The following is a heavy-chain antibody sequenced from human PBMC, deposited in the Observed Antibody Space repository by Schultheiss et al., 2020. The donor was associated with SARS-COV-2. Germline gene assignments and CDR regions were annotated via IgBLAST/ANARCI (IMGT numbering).Heavy chain of an antibody. D-gene: IGHD3-10*01. J-gene: IGHJ6*02. V-gene: IGHV3-48*03. Sequence: GGSLRLSCAASGFTFSSYEMNWVRQAPGKGLEWVSYISSSGSTIYYADSVKGRFTISRDNAKNSLYLQMNSLRAEDTAVYYCARDATGYYGSGSYGSSGMDVWGQGTTVTVSS. CDR3: ARDATGYYGSGSYGSSGMDV. CDR1: GFTFSSYE. CDR2: ISSSGSTI.